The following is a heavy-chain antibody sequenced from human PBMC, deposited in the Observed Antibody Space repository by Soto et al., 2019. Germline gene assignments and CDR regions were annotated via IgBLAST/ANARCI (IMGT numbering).Heavy chain of an antibody. CDR3: ARDILTGYYTFFDY. Sequence: GGSLRLSCAASGFTFSSYSMNWVRQAPGKGLEWVSSISSSSSYIYYADSVKGRFTISRDNAKNSLYLQMNSLRAEDTAVYYCARDILTGYYTFFDYWGQGTLVTVSS. J-gene: IGHJ4*02. CDR2: ISSSSSYI. CDR1: GFTFSSYS. D-gene: IGHD3-9*01. V-gene: IGHV3-21*01.